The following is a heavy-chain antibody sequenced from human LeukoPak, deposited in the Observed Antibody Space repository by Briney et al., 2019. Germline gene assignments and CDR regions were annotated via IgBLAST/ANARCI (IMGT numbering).Heavy chain of an antibody. V-gene: IGHV3-23*01. CDR2: ISGSGGST. Sequence: GGSLRLSCAATGFTFSSYAMSWVRQAPGKGLEWVSAISGSGGSTYYADSVKGRFTISRDNSKNTLYLQMNSPRAEDTAVYYCAKARMVRGDFFDYWGQGTLVTVSS. J-gene: IGHJ4*02. CDR1: GFTFSSYA. CDR3: AKARMVRGDFFDY. D-gene: IGHD3-10*01.